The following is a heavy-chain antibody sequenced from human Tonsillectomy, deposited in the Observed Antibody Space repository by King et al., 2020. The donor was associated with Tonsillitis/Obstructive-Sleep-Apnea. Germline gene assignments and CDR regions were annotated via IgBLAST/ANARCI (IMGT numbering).Heavy chain of an antibody. CDR3: ASGPSIVTTDFDY. J-gene: IGHJ4*02. V-gene: IGHV4-34*01. CDR1: GGSFSGYS. CDR2: INHSGST. D-gene: IGHD5-12*01. Sequence: VQLQQWGAGLLKPSETLSLTCTVYGGSFSGYSWSWILQPPGKGLDWIGEINHSGSTNYNPSLKSRVTISVYTSKNQFSLKLSSVTAADTAVYYCASGPSIVTTDFDYWGQGTLVTVSA.